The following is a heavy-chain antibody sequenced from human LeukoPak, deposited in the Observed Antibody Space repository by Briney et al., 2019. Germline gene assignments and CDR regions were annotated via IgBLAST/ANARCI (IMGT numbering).Heavy chain of an antibody. D-gene: IGHD5-18*01. V-gene: IGHV3-48*03. CDR2: ISTSGAST. Sequence: GGSLRLSCAASGFTFSNFEMNWVRQAPGKGLEWISHISTSGASTYYADSVKGRFTVSRDNAKNSMYLRMDTLRAEDTAVYYCARERGYNYGYSGYYDQWGQGILVTVSS. J-gene: IGHJ4*02. CDR1: GFTFSNFE. CDR3: ARERGYNYGYSGYYDQ.